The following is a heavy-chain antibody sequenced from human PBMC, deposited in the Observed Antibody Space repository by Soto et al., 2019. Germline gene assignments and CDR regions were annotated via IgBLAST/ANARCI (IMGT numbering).Heavy chain of an antibody. D-gene: IGHD4-4*01. CDR3: ARSPPFDYSNYSFDY. V-gene: IGHV3-30-3*01. CDR2: ISYDGSNK. Sequence: GGSLRLSCAASGFTFSSYAMHWVHQAPGKGLEWVAVISYDGSNKYYADSVKGRFTISRDNSKNTLYLQMNSLRAEDTAVYYCARSPPFDYSNYSFDYWGQGTLVTVSS. J-gene: IGHJ4*02. CDR1: GFTFSSYA.